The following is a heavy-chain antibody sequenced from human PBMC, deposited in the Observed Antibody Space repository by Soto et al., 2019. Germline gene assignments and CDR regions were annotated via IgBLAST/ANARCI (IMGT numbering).Heavy chain of an antibody. Sequence: QVHLVQSGAEVRKPGASVKVSCKASGYTFSSYAMHWVRQAPGQRLEWMGWINAGYGNTKSSQKFQDRVTISRDTSASTAYMELTSRRSEDTAVYYCARDTGDGTFDFWGQGTLVPVSS. D-gene: IGHD7-27*01. CDR3: ARDTGDGTFDF. CDR2: INAGYGNT. V-gene: IGHV1-3*01. CDR1: GYTFSSYA. J-gene: IGHJ4*02.